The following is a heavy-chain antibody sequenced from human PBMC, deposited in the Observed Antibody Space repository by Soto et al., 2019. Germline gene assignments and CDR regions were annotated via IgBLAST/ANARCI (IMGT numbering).Heavy chain of an antibody. J-gene: IGHJ6*02. CDR2: IIPILGIA. CDR3: ARPYCSGGSCYGGVV. Sequence: QVQLVQSGAEVKKPGSSVKVSCKASGGTFSSYTISWVRQAPGQGLEWMGRIIPILGIANYAQKFQGRVTITADKSTSTAYMEMSSLRSEDTAVYYCARPYCSGGSCYGGVVWGQGTTVTVSS. V-gene: IGHV1-69*02. D-gene: IGHD2-15*01. CDR1: GGTFSSYT.